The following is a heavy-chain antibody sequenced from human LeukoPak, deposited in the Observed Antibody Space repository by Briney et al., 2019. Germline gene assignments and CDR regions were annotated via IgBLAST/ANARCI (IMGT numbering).Heavy chain of an antibody. Sequence: GGSLRLSCAVSGYTFSDYGMHWVRQAPGKGLEWVAVISYDGDDIYYTDSVEGRFTISRDNSKNTLFLQMNSLRAEDTAVYYCATDLGPQVLWDLFDYWGQGTLVTVSS. CDR3: ATDLGPQVLWDLFDY. CDR2: ISYDGDDI. J-gene: IGHJ4*02. V-gene: IGHV3-30*03. D-gene: IGHD2/OR15-2a*01. CDR1: GYTFSDYG.